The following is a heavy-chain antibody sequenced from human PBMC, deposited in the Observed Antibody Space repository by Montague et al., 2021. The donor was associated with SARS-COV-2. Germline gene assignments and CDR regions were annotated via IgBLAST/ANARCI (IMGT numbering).Heavy chain of an antibody. D-gene: IGHD3-9*01. CDR1: GFSVSSSY. CDR3: ARHNVVGYDILTGYYPIYGMDV. Sequence: SLRLSCAASGFSVSSSYMTWVRQAPGKGLEWVSVIYSGSNTDYAASVKGRFTIPRDNSKNTLYLQMNSLRVEDTAVYYCARHNVVGYDILTGYYPIYGMDVWGQGTTVTVSS. J-gene: IGHJ6*02. V-gene: IGHV3-66*02. CDR2: IYSGSNT.